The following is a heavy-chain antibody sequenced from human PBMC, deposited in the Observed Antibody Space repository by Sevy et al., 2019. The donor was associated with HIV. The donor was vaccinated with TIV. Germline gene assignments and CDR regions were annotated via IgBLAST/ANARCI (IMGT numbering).Heavy chain of an antibody. J-gene: IGHJ3*02. D-gene: IGHD2-2*01. CDR2: VYPGDSDT. CDR3: GRVFTSCGDAFDI. Sequence: GESLKISCKGSGYSFTSYWIGWVRQMPGKGLEWMGIVYPGDSDTRSSPSFQGQVTMSADKSISTAYLHWSSLKASDTAMDYCGRVFTSCGDAFDIWGQGTMVTVSS. CDR1: GYSFTSYW. V-gene: IGHV5-51*01.